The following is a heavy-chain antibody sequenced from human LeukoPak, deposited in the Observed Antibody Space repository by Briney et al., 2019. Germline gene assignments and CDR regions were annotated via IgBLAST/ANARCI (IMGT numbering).Heavy chain of an antibody. V-gene: IGHV1-18*01. CDR2: ISAYNGNT. Sequence: ASVKVSCKTSGYTFTSYGISWVRQAPGQGLEWMGRISAYNGNTHSAQKLQGRVTMTTDTSTSTAYMELRSLRSDDTAVYYCARGFPPRRQYDSSGYYSYYFDYWGQGTLVTVSS. CDR3: ARGFPPRRQYDSSGYYSYYFDY. J-gene: IGHJ4*02. CDR1: GYTFTSYG. D-gene: IGHD3-22*01.